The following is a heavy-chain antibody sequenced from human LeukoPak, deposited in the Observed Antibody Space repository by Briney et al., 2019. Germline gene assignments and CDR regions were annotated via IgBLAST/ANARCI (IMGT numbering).Heavy chain of an antibody. V-gene: IGHV4-4*07. J-gene: IGHJ4*02. CDR1: GDSMNDYY. D-gene: IGHD6-6*01. CDR3: ARDMAARSE. CDR2: IYTSGIT. Sequence: PSETLSLTCIVSGDSMNDYYWSWIRQPAGKGLEWIGHIYTSGITNYNPSLKSRVTMSVDTSRNQFSLKLTSVTAADTAVYYCARDMAARSEWGQGTLVTVSS.